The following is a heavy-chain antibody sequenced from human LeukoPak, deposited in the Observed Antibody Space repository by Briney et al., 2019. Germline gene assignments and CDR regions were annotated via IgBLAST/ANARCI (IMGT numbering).Heavy chain of an antibody. CDR3: ARRGITYSSSFFAF. V-gene: IGHV4-39*01. J-gene: IGHJ4*02. CDR2: IFYSGNA. CDR1: GGSIGSSSYY. Sequence: PSETLSLTCTVSGGSIGSSSYYWGWIRQPSGKGLEWIGHIFYSGNAYYNSSLKSRVTISVDTSNNQFSLHLSSVTAADTATYYCARRGITYSSSFFAFWGQGTLVTVSS. D-gene: IGHD6-13*01.